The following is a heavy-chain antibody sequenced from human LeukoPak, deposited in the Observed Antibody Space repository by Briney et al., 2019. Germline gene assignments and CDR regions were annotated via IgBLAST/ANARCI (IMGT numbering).Heavy chain of an antibody. CDR3: ARVNDSSGYYYEGGTFDY. V-gene: IGHV4-34*01. Sequence: PSETLSLTCAVYGGSFSGYYWSWLRQPPGKGVEWIGEINHSGSTNYNPSLKSRVTISVDTSKNQFSLKLSSVTAADTAVYYCARVNDSSGYYYEGGTFDYWGQGTLVTVSS. J-gene: IGHJ4*02. CDR1: GGSFSGYY. CDR2: INHSGST. D-gene: IGHD3-22*01.